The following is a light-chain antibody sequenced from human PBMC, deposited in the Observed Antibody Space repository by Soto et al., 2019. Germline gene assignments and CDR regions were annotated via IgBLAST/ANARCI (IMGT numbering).Light chain of an antibody. Sequence: QSALTQPASVSGSPGQSITISCTGTSSDVGGYNYVSWYQQHPGKAPKFMIYDVSNRPSGVSTRFSGSKSGNTASLTISGLQAEDEADYYCSAYRSSSTLYIFGSGTKVTVL. J-gene: IGLJ1*01. CDR3: SAYRSSSTLYI. V-gene: IGLV2-14*01. CDR2: DVS. CDR1: SSDVGGYNY.